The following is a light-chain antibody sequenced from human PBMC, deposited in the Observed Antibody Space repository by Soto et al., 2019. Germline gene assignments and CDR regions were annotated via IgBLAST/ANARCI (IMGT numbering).Light chain of an antibody. CDR1: QSVNIH. CDR3: QQYNNWPPYT. Sequence: ETVLTQSPATLSVSPGERATLSCRASQSVNIHLAWYQQKPGQAPRLLIYAASTRATGIPARFSGSGSGTEFSLTISSLQSEDFAVYYCQQYNNWPPYTFGQGTKLETK. CDR2: AAS. J-gene: IGKJ2*01. V-gene: IGKV3-15*01.